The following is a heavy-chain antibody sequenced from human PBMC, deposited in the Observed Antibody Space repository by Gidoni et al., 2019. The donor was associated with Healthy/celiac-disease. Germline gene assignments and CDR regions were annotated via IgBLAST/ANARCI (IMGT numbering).Heavy chain of an antibody. CDR1: GFTFRSYS. J-gene: IGHJ5*02. CDR3: ARDFGEMADGYNWFDP. CDR2: ISSSSSYI. V-gene: IGHV3-21*01. Sequence: EVQLVESGGGLVKPGGSLRLSCAASGFTFRSYSMNWVRQSKGKGLEWVSSISSSSSYIYYADSVKGRFTISRDNAKNSLYLQMNSLRAEDTAVYYCARDFGEMADGYNWFDPWGQGTLVTVSS. D-gene: IGHD3-10*01.